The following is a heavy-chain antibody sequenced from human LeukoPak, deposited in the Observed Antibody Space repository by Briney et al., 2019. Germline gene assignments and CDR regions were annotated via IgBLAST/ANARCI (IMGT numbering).Heavy chain of an antibody. CDR3: ATGLVQGVSFVD. D-gene: IGHD3-10*01. J-gene: IGHJ4*02. CDR1: GYTLTELS. Sequence: ASVKVSCKVSGYTLTELSMHWVRQAPGKGREGMGGFDPEDGETIYAQKFQGRVTMTEDASTDTAYMELSSLRSEDTAVYYCATGLVQGVSFVDWGQGTLVTVSS. CDR2: FDPEDGET. V-gene: IGHV1-24*01.